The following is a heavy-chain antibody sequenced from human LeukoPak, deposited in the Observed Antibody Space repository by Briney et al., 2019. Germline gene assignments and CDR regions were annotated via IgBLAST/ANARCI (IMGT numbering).Heavy chain of an antibody. J-gene: IGHJ4*02. V-gene: IGHV4-31*03. CDR1: GGSISRGGYY. D-gene: IGHD2-15*01. CDR2: IYYSGST. CDR3: ARDRGGIVDY. Sequence: PSQTLSLTCTVSGGSISRGGYYWSWIRQHPGKGLEWIGYIYYSGSTYYNPSLKSRVTISVDTSKNQFSLKLSSVTAADTAVYYCARDRGGIVDYWGQGTLVTVSS.